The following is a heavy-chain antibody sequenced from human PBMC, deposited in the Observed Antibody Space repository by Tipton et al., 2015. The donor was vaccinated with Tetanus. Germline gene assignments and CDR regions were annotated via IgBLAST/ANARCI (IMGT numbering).Heavy chain of an antibody. CDR2: IYFTGTT. Sequence: LRLSCTVSGGSISGPYFWNWIRQHPGKGLEWIGYIYFTGTTYYNPSLESRLTISIDTSKNQFSLELTSVTAADTAVYYCARDSYYSSRWSFADYWGQGTLVTVSS. D-gene: IGHD3-22*01. CDR1: GGSISGPYF. CDR3: ARDSYYSSRWSFADY. J-gene: IGHJ4*02. V-gene: IGHV4-31*03.